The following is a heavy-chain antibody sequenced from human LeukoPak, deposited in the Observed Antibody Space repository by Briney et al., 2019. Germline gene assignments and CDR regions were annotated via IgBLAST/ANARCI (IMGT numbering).Heavy chain of an antibody. CDR1: GGSFSGYY. CDR2: INHSGST. CDR3: ARHKRIQLGVWDY. Sequence: SETLSLTCAVYGGSFSGYYWSWIRQPPGKGLEWIGEINHSGSTNYNPSLKSRVTISVDTSKNQFSLKLSSVTAADTAVYYCARHKRIQLGVWDYWGQGTLVTVSS. J-gene: IGHJ4*02. V-gene: IGHV4-34*01. D-gene: IGHD5-18*01.